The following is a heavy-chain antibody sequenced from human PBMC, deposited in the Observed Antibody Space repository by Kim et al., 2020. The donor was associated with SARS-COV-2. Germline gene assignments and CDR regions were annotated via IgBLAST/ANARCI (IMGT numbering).Heavy chain of an antibody. Sequence: GGSLRLSCAASGFTFSSYAMSWVRQAPGKGLEWVSAISGSGGSTYYADSVKGRFTISRDNSKNTLYLQMNSLRAEDTAVYYCAKDHYDFWSGYLRGPFGYWGQRALVTVSP. J-gene: IGHJ4*02. CDR1: GFTFSSYA. CDR2: ISGSGGST. D-gene: IGHD3-3*01. V-gene: IGHV3-23*01. CDR3: AKDHYDFWSGYLRGPFGY.